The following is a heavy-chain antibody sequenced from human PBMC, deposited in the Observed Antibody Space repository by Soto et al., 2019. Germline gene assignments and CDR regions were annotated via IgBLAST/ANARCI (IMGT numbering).Heavy chain of an antibody. V-gene: IGHV4-59*01. CDR3: ARAAGYSSGWYLSPLVDY. CDR2: IYYSGST. J-gene: IGHJ4*02. CDR1: GGSISSYY. Sequence: SETLSLTCTVSGGSISSYYWSWIRQPPGKGLEWIGYIYYSGSTNYNPSLKSRVTISVDTSKNQFSLKLSSVTAADTAVYYCARAAGYSSGWYLSPLVDYWGQGTLVTVSS. D-gene: IGHD6-19*01.